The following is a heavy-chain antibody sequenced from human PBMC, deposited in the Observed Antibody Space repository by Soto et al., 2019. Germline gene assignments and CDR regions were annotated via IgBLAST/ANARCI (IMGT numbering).Heavy chain of an antibody. D-gene: IGHD4-4*01. V-gene: IGHV3-33*01. CDR2: IWYDGSNK. J-gene: IGHJ4*02. CDR3: ARDPTRLTTGFDY. CDR1: GFTFSSYG. Sequence: QVQLVEGGGVVQPGRSLRLSCAASGFTFSSYGMHWVRQAPGKGLEWVAVIWYDGSNKYYADSVKGRFTISRDNSKNTLYLQINSLRAEDTAVYYCARDPTRLTTGFDYWGQGTLVTVSS.